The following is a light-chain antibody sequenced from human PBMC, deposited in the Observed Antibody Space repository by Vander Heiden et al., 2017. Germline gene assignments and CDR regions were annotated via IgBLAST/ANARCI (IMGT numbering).Light chain of an antibody. J-gene: IGLJ2*01. CDR3: SSYTSSSAVV. V-gene: IGLV2-14*01. CDR2: DVS. CDR1: SSDVGGYNY. Sequence: QSALTQPASVSGSPGQSITISCTGTSSDVGGYNYVSWYQQHPGKAPKLMLYDVSNRPSGVSNRFSGSKSGTTASLTISGLQDEDDADYYCSSYTSSSAVVFGGGTKLTVL.